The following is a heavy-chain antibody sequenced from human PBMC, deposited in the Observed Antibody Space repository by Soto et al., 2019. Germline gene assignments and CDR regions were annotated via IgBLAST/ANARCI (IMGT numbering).Heavy chain of an antibody. Sequence: GGSLRLSCAASGFTFSSYAMSWVRQAPGKGLEWVSAISGSGGSTYYADSVKGRFTISRDNSKNTLYLQMNSLRAEDTAVYYCVPNYYESSGQYYFDYWGQGTLVTVSS. D-gene: IGHD3-22*01. CDR2: ISGSGGST. J-gene: IGHJ4*02. CDR3: VPNYYESSGQYYFDY. CDR1: GFTFSSYA. V-gene: IGHV3-23*01.